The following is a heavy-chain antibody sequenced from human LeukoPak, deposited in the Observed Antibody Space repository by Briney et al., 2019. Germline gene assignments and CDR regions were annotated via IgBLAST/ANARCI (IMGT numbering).Heavy chain of an antibody. CDR1: GYTFTSYY. CDR2: INPSGGST. CDR3: ARLESVWGYDYNPDWFDP. Sequence: ASVKVSCKASGYTFTSYYMHWVRQAPGQGLEWMGIINPSGGSTSYAQKFQGRVTMTRDMSTSTVYMELSSLRSEDTAVYYCARLESVWGYDYNPDWFDPWGQGTLVTVSS. D-gene: IGHD5-12*01. V-gene: IGHV1-46*01. J-gene: IGHJ5*02.